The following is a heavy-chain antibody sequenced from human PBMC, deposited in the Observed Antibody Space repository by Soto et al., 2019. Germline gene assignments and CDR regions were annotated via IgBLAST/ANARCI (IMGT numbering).Heavy chain of an antibody. Sequence: PGGSLRLSCAASGFTFSSYSMNWVRQAPGKGLEWVSYISSSSSSTIYYADSVKGRFTISRDNAKNSLYLQMNSLRDEDTAVYYCARDFEAVAGIYGMDVWGQGTTVTVSS. D-gene: IGHD6-19*01. V-gene: IGHV3-48*02. CDR3: ARDFEAVAGIYGMDV. J-gene: IGHJ6*02. CDR2: ISSSSSSTI. CDR1: GFTFSSYS.